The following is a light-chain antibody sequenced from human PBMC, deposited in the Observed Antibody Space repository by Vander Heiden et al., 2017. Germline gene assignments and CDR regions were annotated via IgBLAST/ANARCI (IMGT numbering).Light chain of an antibody. V-gene: IGKV3-20*01. Sequence: EIVLTHSPGTLSLSPGERATLSCRASQSVSSSYVACYQQKPGQAPRLLIYGASRRATGIPDRFSGRACGTDFTLTISILDPEDFAVYCCQRDGSSPWTFGQGTRVXIK. CDR2: GAS. CDR3: QRDGSSPWT. J-gene: IGKJ1*01. CDR1: QSVSSSY.